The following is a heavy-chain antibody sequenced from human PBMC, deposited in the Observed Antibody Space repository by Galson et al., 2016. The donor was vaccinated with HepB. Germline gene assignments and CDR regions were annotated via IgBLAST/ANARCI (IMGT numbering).Heavy chain of an antibody. Sequence: SVKVSCKASGYTFTSYYMHWVRQAPGQGLEWMGIINPSGGSTSYAQKFQGRVTMTRDTSTSTVYMELSSLRSEDTAVYYCARDSPYYYDSSGYYYYYYYYGMDVWGQGTTVTASS. CDR1: GYTFTSYY. J-gene: IGHJ6*02. CDR2: INPSGGST. CDR3: ARDSPYYYDSSGYYYYYYYYGMDV. D-gene: IGHD3-22*01. V-gene: IGHV1-46*01.